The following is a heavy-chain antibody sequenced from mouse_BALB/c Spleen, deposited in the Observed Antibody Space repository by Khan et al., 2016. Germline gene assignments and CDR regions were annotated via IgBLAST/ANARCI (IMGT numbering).Heavy chain of an antibody. J-gene: IGHJ3*01. CDR2: IWGDGSI. CDR1: GFSITGFA. V-gene: IGHV2-6-7*01. D-gene: IGHD2-4*01. Sequence: QVQLKQSGPGLVAPSQSLSITCTVSGFSITGFAVNWVRQPPGKGLEWLGVIWGDGSIDYDSALKSRLSISKDNSKSQVFLKMNSLQTEDTARYYCASSYDYDGGFAYWGQGTLVTVSA. CDR3: ASSYDYDGGFAY.